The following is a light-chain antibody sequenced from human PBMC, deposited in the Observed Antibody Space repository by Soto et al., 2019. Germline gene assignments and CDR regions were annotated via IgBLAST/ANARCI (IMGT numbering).Light chain of an antibody. CDR3: QQRYRTPT. J-gene: IGKJ5*01. CDR2: GAS. V-gene: IGKV1-39*01. CDR1: KRISGS. Sequence: DIQMNQSPSSLSASVRDRVTITCRASKRISGSVNWYQQKPGKAPKLLIYGASTLQSGVPSRFSGSGSGTDYTLTTSSLQPEYLATDYRQQRYRTPTFGQGTRLENK.